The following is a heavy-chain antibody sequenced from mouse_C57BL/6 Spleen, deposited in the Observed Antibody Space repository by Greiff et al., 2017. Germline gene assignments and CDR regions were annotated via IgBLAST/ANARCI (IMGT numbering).Heavy chain of an antibody. D-gene: IGHD1-1*01. CDR2: ISSGGSYT. J-gene: IGHJ2*01. CDR1: GFTFSSYD. CDR3: ARRDYYGSSYSY. Sequence: EVQLQESGGDLVKPGGSLKLSCAASGFTFSSYDMSWVRQTPDKRLEWVATISSGGSYTYYPDSVKGRFTISRDNAKNTLYLQMSSLKSEDTAMYYCARRDYYGSSYSYWGQGTTLTVSS. V-gene: IGHV5-6*01.